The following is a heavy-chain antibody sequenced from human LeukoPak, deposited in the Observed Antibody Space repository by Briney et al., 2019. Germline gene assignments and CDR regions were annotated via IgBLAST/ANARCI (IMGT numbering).Heavy chain of an antibody. Sequence: AASVKVSCKASGGTFSSYAISWVRQAPGQGLEWMGGIIPIFGTANYAQKFQGRVTITADKSTSTAYMELSSLRSEDTAVYYCARDQVGQDTAMVNSGPFDPWGQGTLVTVSS. CDR2: IIPIFGTA. CDR1: GGTFSSYA. J-gene: IGHJ5*02. V-gene: IGHV1-69*06. D-gene: IGHD5-18*01. CDR3: ARDQVGQDTAMVNSGPFDP.